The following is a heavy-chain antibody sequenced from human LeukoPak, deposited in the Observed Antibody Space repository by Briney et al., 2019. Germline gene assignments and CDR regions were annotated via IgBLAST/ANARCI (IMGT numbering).Heavy chain of an antibody. Sequence: GGSLRLSCAASGLAFSKSWMSWVRQTPGEGLEWVANIEQDGSEKYYVDSVQGRFTISRDNAKNSLYLQMNSLIVEDTAVYYCARLSTAVAGGDYWGQGTLVTVSS. J-gene: IGHJ4*02. CDR2: IEQDGSEK. CDR3: ARLSTAVAGGDY. D-gene: IGHD6-19*01. CDR1: GLAFSKSW. V-gene: IGHV3-7*01.